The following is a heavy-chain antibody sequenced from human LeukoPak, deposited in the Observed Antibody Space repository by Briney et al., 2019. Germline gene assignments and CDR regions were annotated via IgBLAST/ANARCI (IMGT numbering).Heavy chain of an antibody. CDR1: GFTFTTYA. J-gene: IGHJ5*02. CDR3: ARALTYFDP. CDR2: IRGIGGST. D-gene: IGHD1-14*01. V-gene: IGHV3-23*01. Sequence: GGSLRLSCAASGFTFTTYAMSWVRQAPGKGLEWVSGIRGIGGSTFYADSVKGRFTISRDNSKNTLYLQMNSLRAEDTAVYYCARALTYFDPWGQGTLVTVSS.